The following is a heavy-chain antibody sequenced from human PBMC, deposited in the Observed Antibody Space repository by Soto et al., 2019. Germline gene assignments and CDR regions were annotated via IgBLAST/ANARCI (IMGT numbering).Heavy chain of an antibody. J-gene: IGHJ6*02. V-gene: IGHV3-23*01. CDR3: AGGSPNYYYYYYGMDV. D-gene: IGHD3-16*01. Sequence: GGSLRLSCAASGFTFSSYAMSWVRQAPGKGLEWVSAISGSGGSTYYADSVKGRFTISRDNSKNTLYLQMNSLRAEDTAVYYCAGGSPNYYYYYYGMDVWGQGTTVTVS. CDR1: GFTFSSYA. CDR2: ISGSGGST.